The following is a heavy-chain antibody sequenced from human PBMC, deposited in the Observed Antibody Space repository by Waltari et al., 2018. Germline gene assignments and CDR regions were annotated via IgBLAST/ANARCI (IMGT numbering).Heavy chain of an antibody. D-gene: IGHD2-15*01. J-gene: IGHJ5*02. CDR2: IYYSGST. V-gene: IGHV4-39*01. CDR1: GGSISSSSYY. CDR3: ARRSFLGYCSGGSCSWFDP. Sequence: QLQLQESGPGLVKPSETLSLTCTVSGGSISSSSYYWGWIRQPPGKGLEWIGSIYYSGSTYYNPSLKGRVTISVDTSKNQFSLKLSSVTAADTAVYYCARRSFLGYCSGGSCSWFDPWGQGTLVTVSS.